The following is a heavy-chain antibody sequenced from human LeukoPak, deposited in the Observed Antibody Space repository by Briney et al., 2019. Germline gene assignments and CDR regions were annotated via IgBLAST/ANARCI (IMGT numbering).Heavy chain of an antibody. CDR1: GFTFSSYA. CDR3: AKDVDTAMAHYPYYYGMDV. Sequence: PGGSLRLSCAASGFTFSSYAMSWVRQAPGKGLEWVSAISGRGGSTYYADSVKGRFTISRDNSKNTLYLQMNSLRAEDTAVYYCAKDVDTAMAHYPYYYGMDVWGQGTTVTVSS. D-gene: IGHD5-18*01. CDR2: ISGRGGST. J-gene: IGHJ6*02. V-gene: IGHV3-23*01.